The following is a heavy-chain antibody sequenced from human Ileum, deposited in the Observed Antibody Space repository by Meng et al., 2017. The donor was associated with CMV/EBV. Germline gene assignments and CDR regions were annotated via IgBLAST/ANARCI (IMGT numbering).Heavy chain of an antibody. CDR2: IDWDGGNT. CDR1: GFIFEDYA. CDR3: AKDLTAYYHTTGRADFSGMDV. V-gene: IGHV3-43D*03. Sequence: GESLKISCAASGFIFEDYAMHWVRQVPGKGLEWVSLIDWDGGNTYYADAVKGRFTISRDNSKDSLYLQMNSLRVEDTALYYCAKDLTAYYHTTGRADFSGMDVWGLGTTVTVSS. J-gene: IGHJ6*02. D-gene: IGHD3-9*01.